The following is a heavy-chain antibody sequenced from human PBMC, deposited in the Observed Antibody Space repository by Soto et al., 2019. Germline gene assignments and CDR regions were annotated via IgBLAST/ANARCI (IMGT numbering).Heavy chain of an antibody. D-gene: IGHD2-21*02. J-gene: IGHJ6*02. CDR3: VKDKGATIKKVTMDV. V-gene: IGHV3-64D*08. CDR1: GLTFSTYG. Sequence: PGGSLRLSCSGSGLTFSTYGLHWVRQTPGKGLEYLSSISNNGGTTGYADSVKGRFTISRDNSNNNLYLQMGSLTAEDTAVYYCVKDKGATIKKVTMDVWGQGTSVTVSS. CDR2: ISNNGGTT.